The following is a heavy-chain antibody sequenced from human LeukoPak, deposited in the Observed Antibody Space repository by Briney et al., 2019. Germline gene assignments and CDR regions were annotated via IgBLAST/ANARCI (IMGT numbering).Heavy chain of an antibody. J-gene: IGHJ5*02. CDR1: GFTFSSYS. CDR3: AREVTYPHAGWFDP. V-gene: IGHV3-21*01. D-gene: IGHD4-11*01. Sequence: GGSLRLSCAASGFTFSSYSMNWVRQAPGKGLEWVSSISSSSSYIYYADSVKGRFTISRDNARNSLYLQMNSLRAEDTAVYYCAREVTYPHAGWFDPWGQGTLVTVSS. CDR2: ISSSSSYI.